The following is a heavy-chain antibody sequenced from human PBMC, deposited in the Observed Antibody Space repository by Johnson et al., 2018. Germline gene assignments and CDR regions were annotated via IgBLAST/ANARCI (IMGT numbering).Heavy chain of an antibody. D-gene: IGHD3-22*01. CDR3: VTVGYYESSDAFDI. J-gene: IGHJ3*02. Sequence: EVQLVESGGGVVQXGRSLRLSCAASGFTFSSYDMHWVRQATGKGLEWVSAIGTAGDPYYPGSVKGRFTISRDNSKNTLYLQMTSLRAEDTAVYYCVTVGYYESSDAFDIWGQGTMVTVSS. CDR2: IGTAGDP. V-gene: IGHV3-13*05. CDR1: GFTFSSYD.